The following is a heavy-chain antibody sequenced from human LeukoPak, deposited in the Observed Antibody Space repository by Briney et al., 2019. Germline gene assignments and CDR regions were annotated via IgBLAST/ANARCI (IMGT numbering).Heavy chain of an antibody. CDR1: GFTFTKCA. Sequence: GGSLRLSCAASGFTFTKCAMSWVRQAPGKGLEWVAITTATGDTAYYADSVKGRFTISRDNSRNTVYMQMDSLRAEDTAIYYCAGDRNSVWYSPLDYWGQGTQVTVSP. J-gene: IGHJ4*02. D-gene: IGHD6-19*01. CDR2: TTATGDTA. V-gene: IGHV3-23*01. CDR3: AGDRNSVWYSPLDY.